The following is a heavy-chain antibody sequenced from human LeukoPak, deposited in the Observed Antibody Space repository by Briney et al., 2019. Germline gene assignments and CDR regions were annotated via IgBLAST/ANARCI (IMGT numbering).Heavy chain of an antibody. Sequence: ASVKVSCKASGYTFTGYYMHWVRQAPGQGLEWMGWINPNSGGTNYAQKFQGRVTMTRDTSISTAYMELSRLRSDDTAVYYCARDVTYSSGYEYYFDYWGQGTLVTVSS. V-gene: IGHV1-2*02. D-gene: IGHD3-22*01. CDR1: GYTFTGYY. CDR2: INPNSGGT. J-gene: IGHJ4*02. CDR3: ARDVTYSSGYEYYFDY.